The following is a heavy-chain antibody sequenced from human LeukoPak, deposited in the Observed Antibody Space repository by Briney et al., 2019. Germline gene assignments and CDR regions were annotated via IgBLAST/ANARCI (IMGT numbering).Heavy chain of an antibody. CDR2: INPNSGGT. CDR3: ARGTLDTAMARVLSFDP. V-gene: IGHV1-2*02. D-gene: IGHD5-18*01. J-gene: IGHJ5*02. CDR1: GYTFTNYA. Sequence: ASVKVSCKASGYTFTNYAMNWVRQAPGQGLEWMGWINPNSGGTNYAQKFQGRVTMTRDMSTSTVYMELSSLRSEDTAVYYCARGTLDTAMARVLSFDPWGQGTLVTVSS.